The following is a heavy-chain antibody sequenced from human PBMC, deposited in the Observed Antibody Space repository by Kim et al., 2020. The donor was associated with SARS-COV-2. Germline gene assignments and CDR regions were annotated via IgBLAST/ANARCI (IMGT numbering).Heavy chain of an antibody. Sequence: GGSLRLSCSTSGFSFNNYGMHWVRQAPGKGLEWVAHISNEGSKKYYADSLKGRFTISRDSSKNTLYLQMTSLRPEDTAVYFCAKDTSFLMITFGGESGGRAVGGQGPTVTVSS. CDR3: AKDTSFLMITFGGESGGRAV. CDR2: ISNEGSKK. CDR1: GFSFNNYG. V-gene: IGHV3-30*18. J-gene: IGHJ6*02. D-gene: IGHD3-16*01.